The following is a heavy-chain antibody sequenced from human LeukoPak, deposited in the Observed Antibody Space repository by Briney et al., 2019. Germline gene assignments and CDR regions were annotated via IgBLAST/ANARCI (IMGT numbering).Heavy chain of an antibody. D-gene: IGHD1-7*01. J-gene: IGHJ4*02. Sequence: ASVTVSCKASGGTFSSYAISWVRQAPGQGLEWMGRIIPILGIANYAQKFQGRVTITADKSTSTAYMELSSLRSEDTAVYYCARDRSGLELLSSWGQGTLVTVSS. V-gene: IGHV1-69*04. CDR3: ARDRSGLELLSS. CDR2: IIPILGIA. CDR1: GGTFSSYA.